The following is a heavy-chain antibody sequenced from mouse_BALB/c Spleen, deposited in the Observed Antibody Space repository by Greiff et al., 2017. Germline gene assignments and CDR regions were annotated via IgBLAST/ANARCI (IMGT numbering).Heavy chain of an antibody. Sequence: QVQLKQSGPELVRPGVSVKISCKGSGYTFTDYAMHWVKQSHAKSLEWIGVISTYYGNTNYNQKFKGKATMTVDKSSSTAYMELARLTSEDSAIYYCARGARSGGFDYWGQGTTLTVSS. CDR2: ISTYYGNT. V-gene: IGHV1-67*01. J-gene: IGHJ2*01. D-gene: IGHD3-3*01. CDR3: ARGARSGGFDY. CDR1: GYTFTDYA.